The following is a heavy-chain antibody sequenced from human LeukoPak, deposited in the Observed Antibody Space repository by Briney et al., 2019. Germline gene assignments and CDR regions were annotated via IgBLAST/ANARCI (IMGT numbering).Heavy chain of an antibody. J-gene: IGHJ6*03. CDR3: ARGAIVVVVAATPYYYYMHV. CDR1: GYTFTGYY. Sequence: ASVKVSCKASGYTFTGYYMHWVRQAPGQGLEWMGWINPNSGGTNYAQKFQGRVTMTRDTSISTAYMELSRLRSDDTAVYYCARGAIVVVVAATPYYYYMHVWGKGTTVTVSS. D-gene: IGHD2-15*01. CDR2: INPNSGGT. V-gene: IGHV1-2*02.